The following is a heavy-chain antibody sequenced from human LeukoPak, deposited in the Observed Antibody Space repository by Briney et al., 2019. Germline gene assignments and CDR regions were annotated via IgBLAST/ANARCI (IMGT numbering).Heavy chain of an antibody. V-gene: IGHV3-23*01. D-gene: IGHD6-19*01. Sequence: GGSLRLTCAASGFTFSNFAVNWVRQAPGKGLEWVSVIGGGDGSIYYADSVKGRFTISRDNSKNTLYLQMTSLRAEDAAIYYCAKGMGLAHYYFYGMDVWGQGTTVTVSS. CDR1: GFTFSNFA. J-gene: IGHJ6*02. CDR2: IGGGDGSI. CDR3: AKGMGLAHYYFYGMDV.